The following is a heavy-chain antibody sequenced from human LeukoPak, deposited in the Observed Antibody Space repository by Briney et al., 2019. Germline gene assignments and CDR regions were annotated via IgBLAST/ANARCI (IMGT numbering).Heavy chain of an antibody. D-gene: IGHD3-10*01. CDR2: IFHSGSS. Sequence: SQTLSLTCAVSGDSISSGDYSWSWIRQPSGKGLEWIGYIFHSGSSYYNPSLKSRVTISVDKSKDQFSLRLTSVTAADTAVYYCARELWFVNAPGSWFDPWGQGTLVTVSS. CDR3: ARELWFVNAPGSWFDP. V-gene: IGHV4-30-2*01. J-gene: IGHJ5*02. CDR1: GDSISSGDYS.